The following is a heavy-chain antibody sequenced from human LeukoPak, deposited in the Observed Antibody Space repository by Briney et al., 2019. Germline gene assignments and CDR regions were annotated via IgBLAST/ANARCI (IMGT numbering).Heavy chain of an antibody. J-gene: IGHJ4*02. CDR1: GGSIRSYF. CDR2: IYSTGST. V-gene: IGHV4-4*07. CDR3: ARAGYTSAWTFDY. D-gene: IGHD3-16*02. Sequence: SETLSLTCSVSGGSIRSYFWSWIRQSAGRGLEHIGRIYSTGSTNYSPSLKSRVSMSVDTSKNQFSLTLRSVTAADTAIYYCARAGYTSAWTFDYWGQGILVTVSS.